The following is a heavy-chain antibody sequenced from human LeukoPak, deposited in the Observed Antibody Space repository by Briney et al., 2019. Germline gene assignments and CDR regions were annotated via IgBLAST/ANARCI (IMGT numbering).Heavy chain of an antibody. Sequence: ASVKVSCKASGYIFTSYGISWVRQAPGQGLEWMGWISAYNGNTNYAQKLQGRVTMTTDTSTSTAYMELRSLRSDDTAVYYCARDQVNSGYDSNFDYWGQGTLVTVSS. CDR3: ARDQVNSGYDSNFDY. D-gene: IGHD5-12*01. J-gene: IGHJ4*02. CDR2: ISAYNGNT. V-gene: IGHV1-18*01. CDR1: GYIFTSYG.